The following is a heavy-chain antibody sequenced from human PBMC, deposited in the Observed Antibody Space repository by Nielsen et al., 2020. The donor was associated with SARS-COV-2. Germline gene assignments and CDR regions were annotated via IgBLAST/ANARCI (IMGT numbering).Heavy chain of an antibody. J-gene: IGHJ4*02. D-gene: IGHD2-2*03. CDR3: AKDFHGSVADFFGN. CDR2: ISGSGDRT. CDR1: GFTFSNSA. V-gene: IGHV3-23*01. Sequence: GGSLRLSCTASGFTFSNSAMSWVRQTSGKGLEWVSSISGSGDRTDYAVSVKGRVIISRDNSKNTLHLQMNSLRAEDTALYFCAKDFHGSVADFFGNWGQGTLVTVSS.